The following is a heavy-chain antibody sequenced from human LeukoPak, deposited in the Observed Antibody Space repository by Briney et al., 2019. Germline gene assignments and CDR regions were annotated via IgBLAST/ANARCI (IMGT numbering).Heavy chain of an antibody. CDR3: ASTPIEDDYYYMDV. D-gene: IGHD2/OR15-2a*01. Sequence: SQTLSLTCTVSGGSISSGSYYWGWIRQPAGKGLEWIGRIYTSGSTNYNPSLKSRVTISVDTSKNQFSLKLSSVTAADTAVYYCASTPIEDDYYYMDVWGKGTTVTVSS. CDR2: IYTSGST. CDR1: GGSISSGSYY. J-gene: IGHJ6*03. V-gene: IGHV4-61*02.